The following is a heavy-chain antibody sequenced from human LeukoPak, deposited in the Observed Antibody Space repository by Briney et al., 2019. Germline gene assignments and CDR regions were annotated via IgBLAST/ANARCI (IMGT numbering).Heavy chain of an antibody. Sequence: PSETLSLTCTVSGGSISSGGYYWSWIRQPPGKGLEWIGYIYHSGSTYYNPSLKSRVTISVDRSKNQFSLKLSSVTAADTAVYYCARIFGGAFDIWGQGTMVTVSS. J-gene: IGHJ3*02. V-gene: IGHV4-30-2*01. CDR3: ARIFGGAFDI. CDR2: IYHSGST. CDR1: GGSISSGGYY. D-gene: IGHD3-16*01.